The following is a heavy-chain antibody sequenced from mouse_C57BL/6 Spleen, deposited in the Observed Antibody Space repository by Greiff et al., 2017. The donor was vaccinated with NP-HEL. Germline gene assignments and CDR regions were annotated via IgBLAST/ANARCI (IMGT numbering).Heavy chain of an antibody. V-gene: IGHV2-9*01. J-gene: IGHJ4*01. CDR3: AKDEGPLRGSSSEAMDY. CDR2: IWGGGST. CDR1: GFSLTSYD. Sequence: QVQLKQSGPGLVAPSQSLSITCTVSGFSLTSYDVDWVRQPPGKGLEWLGVIWGGGSTTNTSALMSSLSTSNDNTKSQVFLKMKGLQTDDTAMYDGAKDEGPLRGSSSEAMDYWGQGTSVTVSS. D-gene: IGHD1-1*01.